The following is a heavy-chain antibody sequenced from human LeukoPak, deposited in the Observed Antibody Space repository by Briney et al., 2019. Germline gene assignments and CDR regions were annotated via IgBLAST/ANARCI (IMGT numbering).Heavy chain of an antibody. D-gene: IGHD3-22*01. CDR2: IIPIFGTA. CDR3: ARESLYYYDSSTNAFDI. J-gene: IGHJ3*02. CDR1: GGTFSSYA. V-gene: IGHV1-69*05. Sequence: GASVKVSCKASGGTFSSYAISWVRQAPGQGLEWMGGIIPIFGTANYAQKFQGRVTITTDESTSTAYMELSSLRSEDTAVYYCARESLYYYDSSTNAFDIWGQGTMVTVSS.